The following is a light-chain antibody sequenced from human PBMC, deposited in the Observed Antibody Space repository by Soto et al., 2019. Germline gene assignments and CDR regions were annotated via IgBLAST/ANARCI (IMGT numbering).Light chain of an antibody. CDR2: IAS. CDR3: QQHGSGPWT. CDR1: QSVSGSN. Sequence: EIVLTQSPDTLSLSPGERATLSCRASQSVSGSNLAWYQHKPGQGPRLLIYIASRRATGIPDRFSGSRSGTEFTLTISRLEPRDFAVYYCQQHGSGPWTFGQGTKVEIK. V-gene: IGKV3-20*01. J-gene: IGKJ1*01.